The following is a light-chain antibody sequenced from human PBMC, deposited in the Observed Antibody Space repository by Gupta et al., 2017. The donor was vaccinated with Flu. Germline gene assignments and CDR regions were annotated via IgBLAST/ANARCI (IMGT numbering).Light chain of an antibody. Sequence: IIISCTGTTSDVGVYTYVSGYQHHPGKAHKLMIYDVTKRPSGVADHFSGSKSGNTASLTISGLQAEDEADYYCSSFVSSNIYVFGCGTKFTVL. CDR1: TSDVGVYTY. J-gene: IGLJ1*01. CDR3: SSFVSSNIYV. CDR2: DVT. V-gene: IGLV2-8*01.